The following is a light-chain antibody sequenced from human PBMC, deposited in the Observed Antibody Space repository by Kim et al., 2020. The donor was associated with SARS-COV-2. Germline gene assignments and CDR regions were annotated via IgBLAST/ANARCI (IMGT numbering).Light chain of an antibody. CDR2: YNT. J-gene: IGLJ2*01. CDR1: DIGRKS. Sequence: APGKTAIITCGGNDIGRKSVHLYQEKPGQAPVMVIYYNTGRPSGIPERVSGSNSGNTATLTINRVEAGDEAHYYCQVWDRSSDHVVFGGGTQLTVL. V-gene: IGLV3-21*04. CDR3: QVWDRSSDHVV.